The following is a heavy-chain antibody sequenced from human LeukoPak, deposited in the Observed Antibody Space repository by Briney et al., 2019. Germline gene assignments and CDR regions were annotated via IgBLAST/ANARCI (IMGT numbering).Heavy chain of an antibody. J-gene: IGHJ4*02. D-gene: IGHD3-22*01. Sequence: ASVKVSCKASGYTFTCYGISWVRQAPGQGREGMGWISAYNGNTNYAQKLQGSVTMTTGTSTRTAYMELRSLRSDDTAVYYCARDQGNYYDSSGYYEREPFDYWGQGTLVTVSS. CDR1: GYTFTCYG. V-gene: IGHV1-18*01. CDR3: ARDQGNYYDSSGYYEREPFDY. CDR2: ISAYNGNT.